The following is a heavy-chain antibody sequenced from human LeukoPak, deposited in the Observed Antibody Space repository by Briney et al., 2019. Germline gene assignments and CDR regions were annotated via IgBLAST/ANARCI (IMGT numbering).Heavy chain of an antibody. J-gene: IGHJ5*02. Sequence: SETLSLTCTVSGGSIGSSGYYWGWIRQPPGKGLEWIASTYYSGSTYYNPSLKSRVTISVDTSKNQLSLKLSSLTAADTAVYYCARHEYSGSYYGLSWFDPWGQGTLVTVSS. V-gene: IGHV4-39*01. CDR1: GGSIGSSGYY. CDR3: ARHEYSGSYYGLSWFDP. D-gene: IGHD1-26*01. CDR2: TYYSGST.